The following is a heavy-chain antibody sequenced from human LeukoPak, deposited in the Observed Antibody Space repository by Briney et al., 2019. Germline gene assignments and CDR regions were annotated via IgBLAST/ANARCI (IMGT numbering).Heavy chain of an antibody. CDR3: ARDQTDYSNYGPHRYGMDV. CDR2: INPNSGGT. V-gene: IGHV1-2*06. CDR1: GYTFTGYY. J-gene: IGHJ6*02. D-gene: IGHD4-11*01. Sequence: ASVKVSCKASGYTFTGYYMHWVRQAPGQGLEWMGRINPNSGGTNYAQKFQGRVTMTRDTSISTANMELSRLRSDDTAVYYCARDQTDYSNYGPHRYGMDVWGQGTTVTVSS.